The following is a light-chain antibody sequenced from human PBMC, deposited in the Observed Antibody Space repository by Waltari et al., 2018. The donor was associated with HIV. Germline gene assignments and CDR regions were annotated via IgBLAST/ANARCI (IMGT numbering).Light chain of an antibody. Sequence: QSALTQPASVSGSPGQSITISCTGTSSDSGGFKSVSWYQQSPGKAPKLIIYDVSYRPSRVSNRFSGSKSGNTASLTISGLQAEDEADYYCGSSMTNVNMDVFGGGTKLTVL. CDR3: GSSMTNVNMDV. J-gene: IGLJ2*01. CDR2: DVS. V-gene: IGLV2-14*03. CDR1: SSDSGGFKS.